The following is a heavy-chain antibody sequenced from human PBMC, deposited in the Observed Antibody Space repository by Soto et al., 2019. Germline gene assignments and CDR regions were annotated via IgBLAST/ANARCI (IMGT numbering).Heavy chain of an antibody. CDR3: TTLVVAARVDAFDI. D-gene: IGHD2-15*01. V-gene: IGHV3-15*01. CDR2: IKSKTDGGTT. Sequence: EVQLVESGGGLVKPGGSLRLSCAASGFTFSNAWMSWVRQAPGKGLEWVGRIKSKTDGGTTDYAAPVKGRFTISRDDSKNTLYLQMNSLETEDTAVYYCTTLVVAARVDAFDIWGQGTMVTVSS. CDR1: GFTFSNAW. J-gene: IGHJ3*02.